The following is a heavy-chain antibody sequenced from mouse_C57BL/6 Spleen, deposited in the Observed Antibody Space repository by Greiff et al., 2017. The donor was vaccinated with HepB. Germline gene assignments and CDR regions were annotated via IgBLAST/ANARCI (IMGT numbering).Heavy chain of an antibody. CDR3: ARCYDYDRGYYFDY. CDR2: IWWDDDK. CDR1: GFSLSTFGMG. V-gene: IGHV8-8*01. Sequence: QVTLKVCGPGILQPSQTLSLTCSFSGFSLSTFGMGLGWIRQPSGQGLEWLAHIWWDDDKYYNTALKSRITISKDTSKNQIFLKIANGDTADTATDYCARCYDYDRGYYFDYWGQGTTLTVSS. D-gene: IGHD2-4*01. J-gene: IGHJ2*01.